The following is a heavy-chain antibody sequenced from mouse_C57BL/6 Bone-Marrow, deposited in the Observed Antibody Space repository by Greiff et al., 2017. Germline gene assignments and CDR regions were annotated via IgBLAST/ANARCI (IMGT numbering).Heavy chain of an antibody. CDR2: VHPNSGST. CDR3: ARGVGRLRRASFAY. CDR1: GYTFTSYW. J-gene: IGHJ3*01. Sequence: VQLQQPGAELVKPGASVKLSCKASGYTFTSYWMHWVKQRPGQGLEWIGMVHPNSGSTNYNEKFKSKATLTVDKSSSTAYMQLSSLTSEDSAVEYCARGVGRLRRASFAYWGQGTLVTVSA. V-gene: IGHV1-64*01. D-gene: IGHD2-4*01.